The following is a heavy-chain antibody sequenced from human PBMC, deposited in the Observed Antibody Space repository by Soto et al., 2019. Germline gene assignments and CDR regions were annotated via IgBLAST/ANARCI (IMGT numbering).Heavy chain of an antibody. CDR3: ARDGSTSWYSYDYHGMDG. CDR1: GFTFRTYW. J-gene: IGHJ6*02. V-gene: IGHV3-7*05. Sequence: EVQLVESGGGLVQPGGSLRLSCAASGFTFRTYWLSWVRQVPGKGLEWVANINLDGSEKNYVDSVKGRFTISRDNARNSLYLQMSSLRAEDTALYYCARDGSTSWYSYDYHGMDGWGQGTTVTVPS. D-gene: IGHD5-18*01. CDR2: INLDGSEK.